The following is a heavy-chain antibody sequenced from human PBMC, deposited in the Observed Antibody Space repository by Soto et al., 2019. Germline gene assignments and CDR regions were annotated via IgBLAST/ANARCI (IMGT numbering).Heavy chain of an antibody. Sequence: PSETLSLTCTVSGGSVSSGSYYWSWIRQPAGKGMEWIGRIHTTDGTNYNPSLKSRVTMSIDTSNNQFSLKLSSLTAADTAVYYCARALSSAAGLYFDFWGQGTLVTVS. CDR2: IHTTDGT. D-gene: IGHD6-13*01. CDR3: ARALSSAAGLYFDF. J-gene: IGHJ4*02. V-gene: IGHV4-61*02. CDR1: GGSVSSGSYY.